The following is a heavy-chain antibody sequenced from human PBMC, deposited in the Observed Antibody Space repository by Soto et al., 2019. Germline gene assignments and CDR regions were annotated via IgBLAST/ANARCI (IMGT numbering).Heavy chain of an antibody. D-gene: IGHD3-10*01. CDR1: GLTFSRYE. J-gene: IGHJ3*01. V-gene: IGHV3-48*03. CDR2: IHGSATTM. Sequence: GGSLRLSCAASGLTFSRYEMNWVRRAPGKGLEWIAYIHGSATTMFYADSVKGRFTISRDNAKNSLYLQLSSLSAEDTAVYYCATRSGGGGAFDFWGQGTMVTVSS. CDR3: ATRSGGGGAFDF.